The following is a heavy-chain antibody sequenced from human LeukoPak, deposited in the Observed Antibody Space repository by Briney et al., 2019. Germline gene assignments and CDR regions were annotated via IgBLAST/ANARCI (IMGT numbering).Heavy chain of an antibody. J-gene: IGHJ5*02. CDR1: GYTFTGYY. CDR2: INPNSGGT. V-gene: IGHV1-2*02. D-gene: IGHD6-13*01. Sequence: ASVKVSCKASGYTFTGYYMHWVRQAPGQGLEWMGWINPNSGGTTYAQKFQGRVTMTRDTSISTAYMELSRLRSDDTAVYYCARGPRSYSSSWYNWFDPWGQGTLVTVSS. CDR3: ARGPRSYSSSWYNWFDP.